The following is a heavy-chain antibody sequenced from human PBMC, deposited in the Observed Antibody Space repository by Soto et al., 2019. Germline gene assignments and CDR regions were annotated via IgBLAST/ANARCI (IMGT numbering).Heavy chain of an antibody. J-gene: IGHJ4*02. CDR1: GYTLTELS. V-gene: IGHV1-24*01. D-gene: IGHD4-4*01. CDR2: FDPEDGET. Sequence: ASVKVSCKVSGYTLTELSVHWVRQAPGKGLEWMGGFDPEDGETIYAQKFQGRVTMTEDTSTDTAYMELSSLRSEDTAVYYCATTPYSTVDNYFDYWGQGTLVTVSS. CDR3: ATTPYSTVDNYFDY.